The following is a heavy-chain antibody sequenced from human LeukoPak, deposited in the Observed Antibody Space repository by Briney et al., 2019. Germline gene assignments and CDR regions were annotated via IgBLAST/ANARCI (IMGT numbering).Heavy chain of an antibody. D-gene: IGHD2-2*01. Sequence: PSETLSLTCAVYGGSFSGYYWSWIRQPPGKGLEWIGEINHSGSTNYNPSLKSRVTISVDTSKNQFSLKPSSVTAADTAVYYCARESRYCSSTSCSYYFDYWGQGTLVTVSS. CDR3: ARESRYCSSTSCSYYFDY. CDR1: GGSFSGYY. CDR2: INHSGST. J-gene: IGHJ4*02. V-gene: IGHV4-34*01.